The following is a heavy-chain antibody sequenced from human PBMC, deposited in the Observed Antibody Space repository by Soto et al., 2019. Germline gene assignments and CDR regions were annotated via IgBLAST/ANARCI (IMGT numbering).Heavy chain of an antibody. J-gene: IGHJ3*01. CDR3: AKDTVGGYSFWSGYYSDGLDV. V-gene: IGHV3-23*01. D-gene: IGHD3-3*01. CDR2: ISGSADGT. Sequence: PGGSLRLSCVLSGFTFVSYAISWVRQAPGARLQWIAAISGSADGTDYAHSVRGRVTISRDNAKKTVHLQMDSLSVEDTAVYFCAKDTVGGYSFWSGYYSDGLDVWGQGTLITLSS. CDR1: GFTFVSYA.